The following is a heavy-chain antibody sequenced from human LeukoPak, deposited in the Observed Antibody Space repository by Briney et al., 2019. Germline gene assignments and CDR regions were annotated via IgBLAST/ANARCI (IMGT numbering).Heavy chain of an antibody. CDR1: GGSISGYY. D-gene: IGHD1-14*01. CDR3: ARSRPGGHYYYYYYMDV. V-gene: IGHV4-4*07. CDR2: IYTSGST. Sequence: TSETLSLTCTVSGGSISGYYWSWTRQPAGKGLEWIGRIYTSGSTNYNPSLKSRVTMSVDASKNQFSLTLSSVTAADTAVYYCARSRPGGHYYYYYYMDVWGKGTTVTVSS. J-gene: IGHJ6*03.